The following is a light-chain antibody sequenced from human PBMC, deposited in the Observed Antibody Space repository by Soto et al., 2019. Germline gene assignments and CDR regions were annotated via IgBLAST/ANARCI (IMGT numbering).Light chain of an antibody. CDR1: QSGSSN. Sequence: EIVMTQSPATLSVSPGERATLSCRASQSGSSNLAWYQQKPGQAPRLLIYGASTRDTGIPARFSGSRSETEFTLTISSLQSEDFAVYYCQQYNNWPRTFGQGTKVDI. V-gene: IGKV3-15*01. J-gene: IGKJ1*01. CDR3: QQYNNWPRT. CDR2: GAS.